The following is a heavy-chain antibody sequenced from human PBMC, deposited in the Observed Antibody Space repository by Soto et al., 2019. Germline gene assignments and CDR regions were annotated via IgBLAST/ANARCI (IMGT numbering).Heavy chain of an antibody. Sequence: PSETLSLTCAVSGGSISSSNWWSWVRQPPGKGLEWIGEIYHSGSTNYNPSLKSRVTISVDKSKNTLYLQMNSLRAEDTAVYYCAVAVAGPTAIGYWGQGTLVTVSS. J-gene: IGHJ4*02. D-gene: IGHD6-19*01. CDR3: AVAVAGPTAIGY. V-gene: IGHV4-4*02. CDR2: IYHSGST. CDR1: GGSISSSNW.